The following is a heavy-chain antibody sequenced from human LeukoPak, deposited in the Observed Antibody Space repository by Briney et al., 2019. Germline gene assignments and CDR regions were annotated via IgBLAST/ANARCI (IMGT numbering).Heavy chain of an antibody. CDR1: GFTFDNAW. V-gene: IGHV3-15*01. J-gene: IGHJ5*02. Sequence: GGSLRLSCAASGFTFDNAWMNWVRQAPGKGLEWVGRIKSKNVGGTTDYAAPVKGRFTISRDDSKNTVYLQMNSLKIEDTAVYYCTSHAAFDPWGQGTLVTVSS. CDR3: TSHAAFDP. CDR2: IKSKNVGGTT.